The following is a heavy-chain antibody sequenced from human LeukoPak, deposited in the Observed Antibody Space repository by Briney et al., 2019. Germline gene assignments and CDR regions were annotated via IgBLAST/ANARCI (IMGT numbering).Heavy chain of an antibody. J-gene: IGHJ4*02. CDR2: IYYSGST. Sequence: SETLSLTCTVSGGSISSYYWSWIRQPPGKGLEWIGYIYYSGSTNYNPSLKSRVTMSVDTSKNQFSLKLSSVTAADTAVYYCAGGRLTYYYDSSGYLNDYWGQGTLVTVSS. D-gene: IGHD3-22*01. CDR3: AGGRLTYYYDSSGYLNDY. CDR1: GGSISSYY. V-gene: IGHV4-59*12.